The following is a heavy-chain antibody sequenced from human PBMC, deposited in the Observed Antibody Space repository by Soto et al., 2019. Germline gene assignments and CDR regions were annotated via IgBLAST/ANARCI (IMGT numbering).Heavy chain of an antibody. CDR2: ISSSSSTI. CDR3: AREMDIVVVPAENYYYGMDV. J-gene: IGHJ6*02. V-gene: IGHV3-48*02. Sequence: GGSLRLSCAASGFTFSSYSMNWVRQAPGKGLEWVSYISSSSSTIYYADSVKGRFTTSRDNAKNSLYLQMNSLRDEDTAVYYCAREMDIVVVPAENYYYGMDVWGQGTTVTVSS. CDR1: GFTFSSYS. D-gene: IGHD2-2*03.